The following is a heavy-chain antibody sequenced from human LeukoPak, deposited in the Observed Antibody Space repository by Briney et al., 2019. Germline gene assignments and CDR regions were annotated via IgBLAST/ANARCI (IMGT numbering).Heavy chain of an antibody. J-gene: IGHJ6*03. CDR1: GFTVSSNY. Sequence: RAGGSLRLSCAASGFTVSSNYMSWVRQAPGKGLEWVSVIYSGGSTYYADSVKGRFIISRDNSKNTLYLQMNSLRAEDTAVYYCARDGPYCTNGVCYPGRYYYYYMDVWGKGTTVTVSS. CDR3: ARDGPYCTNGVCYPGRYYYYYMDV. V-gene: IGHV3-53*01. CDR2: IYSGGST. D-gene: IGHD2-8*01.